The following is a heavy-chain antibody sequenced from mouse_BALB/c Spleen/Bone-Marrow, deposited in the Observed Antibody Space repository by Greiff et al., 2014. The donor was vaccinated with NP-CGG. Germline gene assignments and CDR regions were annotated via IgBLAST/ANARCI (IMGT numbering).Heavy chain of an antibody. CDR1: GYAFSSSW. CDR3: ALYDYDGLSWFAY. CDR2: IYPGDGNT. J-gene: IGHJ3*01. D-gene: IGHD2-4*01. V-gene: IGHV1-82*01. Sequence: QVQLKESGPELVKPGASVKISCKASGYAFSSSWMNWVKQRSGQGLEWIGRIYPGDGNTNYNGKFKGKATLTADKSSTTAYMQLSSLTSVDSAVYFCALYDYDGLSWFAYWGQGTLVTVSA.